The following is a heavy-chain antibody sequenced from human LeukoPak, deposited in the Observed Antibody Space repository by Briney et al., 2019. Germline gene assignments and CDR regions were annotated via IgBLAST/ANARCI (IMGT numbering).Heavy chain of an antibody. CDR3: ARVFSSSSGGQVNWFDP. J-gene: IGHJ5*02. D-gene: IGHD6-6*01. V-gene: IGHV5-51*01. Sequence: GESLNISCKASGYSFTTYWIGWVRQMPGEGLELMGIIYPGTSDARNSPSFQGQVTLSVDRSITTPYLQWSSLKASDTAMYYCARVFSSSSGGQVNWFDPWGQGTLVTVSS. CDR2: IYPGTSDA. CDR1: GYSFTTYW.